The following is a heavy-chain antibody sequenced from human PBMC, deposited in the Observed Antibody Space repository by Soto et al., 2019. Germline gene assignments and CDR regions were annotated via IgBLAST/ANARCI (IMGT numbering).Heavy chain of an antibody. V-gene: IGHV4-59*01. J-gene: IGHJ4*02. CDR3: VRGSAANVY. D-gene: IGHD2-15*01. Sequence: LSLPCTVSGGSISSYYWSWIRQPPGKGLEWIGYIYYSGSTNYSPSLESRVSMSIDTSRNQFSLKLTSVTAADTAVYYCVRGSAANVYWGQGTLVTVSS. CDR1: GGSISSYY. CDR2: IYYSGST.